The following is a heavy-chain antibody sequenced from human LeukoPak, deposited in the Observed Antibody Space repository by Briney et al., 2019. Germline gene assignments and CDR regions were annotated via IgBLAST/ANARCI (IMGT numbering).Heavy chain of an antibody. CDR3: ARDGRGYSYGSRSGYYGMDV. J-gene: IGHJ6*04. CDR1: GFTFSSYA. Sequence: GASLRLSCAASGFTFSSYAMSWVRQAPGKGLEWVSAISGSGGSAYYADSVKGRFTISRDNAKNSLYLQMNSLRAEDTAVYYCARDGRGYSYGSRSGYYGMDVWGKGTTVTVSS. D-gene: IGHD5-18*01. V-gene: IGHV3-23*01. CDR2: ISGSGGSA.